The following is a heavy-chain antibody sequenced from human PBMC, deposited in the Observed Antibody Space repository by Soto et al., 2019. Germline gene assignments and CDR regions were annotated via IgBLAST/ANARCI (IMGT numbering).Heavy chain of an antibody. CDR1: GGSISSYY. CDR3: ARQVFGVDIVATFDD. Sequence: PSETLSLTCTVSGGSISSYYWSWIRQPPGKGLEWIGYIYYSGSTNYNPSLKSRVTISVDTSKNQFSLKLSSVTAADTAVYYCARQVFGVDIVATFDDWGQGTLVTVSS. V-gene: IGHV4-59*08. D-gene: IGHD5-12*01. J-gene: IGHJ4*02. CDR2: IYYSGST.